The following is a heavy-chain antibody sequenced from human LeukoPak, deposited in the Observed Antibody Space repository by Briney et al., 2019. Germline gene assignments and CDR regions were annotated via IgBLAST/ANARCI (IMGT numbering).Heavy chain of an antibody. D-gene: IGHD3-10*01. V-gene: IGHV4-59*11. CDR2: FYYTGTT. J-gene: IGHJ3*02. Sequence: SETLSLTCTVSGDSINSHYWNWIRPPPGKGVEWIGYFYYTGTTTYNPSLKGRVTISVDTSKTQFSLRLTSMTAADTAVYCGARDRERGDGYGFDIWGQGKLVTVSS. CDR3: ARDRERGDGYGFDI. CDR1: GDSINSHY.